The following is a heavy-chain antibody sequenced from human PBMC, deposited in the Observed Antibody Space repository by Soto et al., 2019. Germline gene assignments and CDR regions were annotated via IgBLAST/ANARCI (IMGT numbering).Heavy chain of an antibody. D-gene: IGHD3-3*01. CDR2: IYPGDSDT. CDR3: ARLKAILAPNYYYYYGMDV. V-gene: IGHV5-51*01. J-gene: IGHJ6*02. CDR1: GYSFTSYW. Sequence: ESLKISCKGSGYSFTSYWIGWVRQMPGKGLEWMGIIYPGDSDTRYSPSFQGQVTISADKSISTAYLQWSSLKASDTAMYYCARLKAILAPNYYYYYGMDVWGQGTTVTVSS.